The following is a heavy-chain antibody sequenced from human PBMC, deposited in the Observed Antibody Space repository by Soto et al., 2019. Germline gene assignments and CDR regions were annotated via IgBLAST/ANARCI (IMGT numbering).Heavy chain of an antibody. V-gene: IGHV1-2*02. J-gene: IGHJ4*02. CDR1: GYTFTGHY. D-gene: IGHD5-12*01. Sequence: ASVKVSCKVSGYTFTGHYIHWVRQAPEQGPEWMGEIGPESGATRYAQKFQGRVTMTRDMSITTVYMELNNLSPDDTAVYYCARGVVATISGPDLDYWGQGTLVTVS. CDR3: ARGVVATISGPDLDY. CDR2: IGPESGAT.